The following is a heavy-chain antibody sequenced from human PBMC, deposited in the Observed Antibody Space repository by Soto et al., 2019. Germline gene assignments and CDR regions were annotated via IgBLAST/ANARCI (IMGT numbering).Heavy chain of an antibody. CDR3: ARGLAYDRPITVAEPFDS. V-gene: IGHV4-34*02. J-gene: IGHJ4*02. Sequence: QVQLQQWGAGLLKASETLSLTCVVSGGSFSGYFWTWIRQSPGRGLEWIGEISRSGSRNYNPAFQSRVIISVDSSKNHVSLKLSSVTAAVSATYFCARGLAYDRPITVAEPFDSWGQGTLVTVSS. CDR2: ISRSGSR. CDR1: GGSFSGYF. D-gene: IGHD6-19*01.